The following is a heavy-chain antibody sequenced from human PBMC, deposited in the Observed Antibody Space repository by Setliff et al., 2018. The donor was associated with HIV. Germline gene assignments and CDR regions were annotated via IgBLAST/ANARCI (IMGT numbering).Heavy chain of an antibody. CDR2: IYSTGDS. J-gene: IGHJ4*02. CDR1: GDSISSYY. D-gene: IGHD3-16*02. CDR3: ARYRRPPYYLDY. Sequence: SETLSLTCTVSGDSISSYYWSWIRQPPGKELEWVGYIYSTGDSNYNPSLKSRVTMAVDTSKNQFSLKLTSVTAADTAVYYCARYRRPPYYLDYWGQGTLVTVSS. V-gene: IGHV4-4*09.